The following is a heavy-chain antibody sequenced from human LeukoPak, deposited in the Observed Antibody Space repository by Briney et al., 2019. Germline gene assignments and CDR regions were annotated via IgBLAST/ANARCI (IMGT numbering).Heavy chain of an antibody. CDR3: AKGPFFYYDASGYNYFDS. J-gene: IGHJ4*02. CDR1: GFTFSSFA. D-gene: IGHD3-22*01. V-gene: IGHV3-23*01. CDR2: MSGSGGMT. Sequence: GGSLRLSCAASGFTFSSFAMSWVRQAPGEGLEWVSAMSGSGGMTYSADSVKGRFTISRDNSKDTLYLQMNSLRVEDTAIYYCAKGPFFYYDASGYNYFDSWGQGTLVTVSS.